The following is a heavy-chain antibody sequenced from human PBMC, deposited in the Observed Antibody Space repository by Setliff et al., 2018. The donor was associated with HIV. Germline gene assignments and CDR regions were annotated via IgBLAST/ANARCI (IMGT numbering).Heavy chain of an antibody. J-gene: IGHJ4*02. CDR2: IIPILGIA. D-gene: IGHD3-22*01. CDR3: ARGGDYDSSGYYVT. V-gene: IGHV1-69*10. Sequence: VASVKVSCKASGGTFSSYAISWVRQAPGQGLEWMGGIIPILGIANYAQKFRGRVTITADKSTSTAYMHLSSLRAEDTAVYFCARGGDYDSSGYYVTWGQGSLVTVSS. CDR1: GGTFSSYA.